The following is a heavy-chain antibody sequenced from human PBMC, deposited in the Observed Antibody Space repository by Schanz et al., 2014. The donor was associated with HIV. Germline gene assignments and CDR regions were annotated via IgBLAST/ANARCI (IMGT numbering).Heavy chain of an antibody. D-gene: IGHD3-22*01. V-gene: IGHV4-31*03. J-gene: IGHJ6*02. Sequence: QVRLQESGPGLVKPSQTLSLTCTVSGDSISSGGYYWSWIRQHPGKGLEWIGYIYYSGSTYYNPSLKSRVTMSVDTSENHFSLKLSSATVADTAVYYCARGEGYYYDSSGFPLASGMDVWGQGTTVTVSS. CDR1: GDSISSGGYY. CDR2: IYYSGST. CDR3: ARGEGYYYDSSGFPLASGMDV.